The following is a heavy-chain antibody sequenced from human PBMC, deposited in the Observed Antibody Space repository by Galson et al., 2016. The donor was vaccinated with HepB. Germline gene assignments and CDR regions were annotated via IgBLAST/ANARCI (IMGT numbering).Heavy chain of an antibody. Sequence: SLRLSCAASGFTFNKYPMNWVRQSPGKGLEWVAGINENGSPSYAASVRGRFIISRDDSKDTVSLRMNSLTSEDTAIYYCAKDKSAGVGTYFSQFYPQKLKNYRYSGMDVWGQGTTVIVS. CDR2: INENGSP. CDR3: AKDKSAGVGTYFSQFYPQKLKNYRYSGMDV. CDR1: GFTFNKYP. J-gene: IGHJ6*02. D-gene: IGHD3-10*01. V-gene: IGHV3-23*01.